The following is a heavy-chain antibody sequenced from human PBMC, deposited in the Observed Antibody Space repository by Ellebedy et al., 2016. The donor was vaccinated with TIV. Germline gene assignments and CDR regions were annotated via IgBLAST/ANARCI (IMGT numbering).Heavy chain of an antibody. D-gene: IGHD6-19*01. CDR3: ARAFSDDWLVHDYFDY. Sequence: GESLKISCAASGFTFSSYGMHWVRQAPGKGLEWVAVIWYDESNKYYADSVKGRFTISRDNSKNTLYLQMNSLRAEETAVYYCARAFSDDWLVHDYFDYWGQGTLVTVSS. CDR2: IWYDESNK. J-gene: IGHJ4*02. V-gene: IGHV3-33*08. CDR1: GFTFSSYG.